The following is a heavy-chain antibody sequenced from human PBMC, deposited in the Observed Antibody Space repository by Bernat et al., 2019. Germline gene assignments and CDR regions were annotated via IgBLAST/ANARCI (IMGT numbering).Heavy chain of an antibody. CDR2: ISADNGNT. Sequence: QVQLVQSGAEVKKPGASVKVSCKASGYTLISDGISWVRQAPGQGLEWRGWISADNGNTTYAQKLQGRVPMTTDTSTSTSYLELRSLRSDDTAVYYCARATYYYASSGYYYERFDYWGQGTLVTVSS. V-gene: IGHV1-18*01. D-gene: IGHD3-22*01. J-gene: IGHJ4*02. CDR3: ARATYYYASSGYYYERFDY. CDR1: GYTLISDG.